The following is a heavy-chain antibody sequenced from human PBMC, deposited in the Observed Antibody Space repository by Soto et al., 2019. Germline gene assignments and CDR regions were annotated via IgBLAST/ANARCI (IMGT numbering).Heavy chain of an antibody. J-gene: IGHJ3*02. CDR3: AHRSTSYYYRAFDI. CDR2: IYWDDDK. Sequence: QITLKESGPTLVKPTQTLTLTCTFSGFSLSTSGVAVGWIRQPPGKALEWLALIYWDDDKHYSPSLKSRLTIAKDTPKNQVVLTMTNMDPVDTATYYCAHRSTSYYYRAFDIWGQGTMVTVSS. CDR1: GFSLSTSGVA. D-gene: IGHD3-22*01. V-gene: IGHV2-5*02.